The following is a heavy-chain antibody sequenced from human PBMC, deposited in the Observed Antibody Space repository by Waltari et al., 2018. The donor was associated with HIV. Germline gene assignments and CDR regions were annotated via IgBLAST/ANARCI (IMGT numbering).Heavy chain of an antibody. Sequence: VRLEQSGPEVKEPGSSVIVSCKTTGFVFTSYYIHWVRQVPGQGLEWMGTIDPSAGTTRFAHRVRSRIKLTRDVYRSTVYMEVTRLAFGETAIYYCARDRSPIQDYSLDVWGQGTAVVVS. CDR1: GFVFTSYY. J-gene: IGHJ6*02. V-gene: IGHV1-46*01. CDR3: ARDRSPIQDYSLDV. CDR2: IDPSAGTT. D-gene: IGHD2-21*01.